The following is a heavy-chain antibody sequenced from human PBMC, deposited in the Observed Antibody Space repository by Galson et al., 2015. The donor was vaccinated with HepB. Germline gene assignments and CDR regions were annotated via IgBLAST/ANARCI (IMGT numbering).Heavy chain of an antibody. CDR1: GFTFSSYA. J-gene: IGHJ5*02. CDR2: ISSNGGST. V-gene: IGHV3-64*01. D-gene: IGHD3-10*01. CDR3: ARAFRRFGELLGWFDP. Sequence: SLRLSCAASGFTFSSYAMHWVRQAPGKGLEYVSAISSNGGSTYYANSVKGRFTISRDNSKNTLYLQMGSLRAEDMAVYYCARAFRRFGELLGWFDPWGQGTLVTVSS.